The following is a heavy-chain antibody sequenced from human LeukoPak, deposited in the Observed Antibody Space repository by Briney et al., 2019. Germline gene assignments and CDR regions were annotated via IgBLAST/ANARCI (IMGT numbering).Heavy chain of an antibody. J-gene: IGHJ4*02. Sequence: GGSLRLSCAASGFTFSPYSMNWVRQAPGKGLEWVSSISGSSGSISYADSVKGRFTISRDNAKNSLYLQMNSLRAEDTALYYCPKASWELLPSGYFDYWGQGTLVTVSS. CDR1: GFTFSPYS. CDR2: ISGSSGSI. D-gene: IGHD1-26*01. V-gene: IGHV3-21*04. CDR3: PKASWELLPSGYFDY.